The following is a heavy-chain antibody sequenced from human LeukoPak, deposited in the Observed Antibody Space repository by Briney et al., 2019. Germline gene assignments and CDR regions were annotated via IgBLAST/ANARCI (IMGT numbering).Heavy chain of an antibody. D-gene: IGHD2-2*01. J-gene: IGHJ6*02. CDR1: GFTFSSYS. V-gene: IGHV3-21*01. CDR3: ARDLPGIVVVPTGMDV. CDR2: ISSSSSYI. Sequence: GGSLRLSCAASGFTFSSYSMNWVRQAPGKGLEWVSSISSSSSYIYYADSVKGRFTISRDNAKNSLYLQMNSLRAEDTAVYYCARDLPGIVVVPTGMDVWGQGTTVTVSS.